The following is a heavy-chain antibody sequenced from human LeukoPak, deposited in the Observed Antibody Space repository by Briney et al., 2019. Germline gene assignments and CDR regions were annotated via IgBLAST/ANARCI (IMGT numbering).Heavy chain of an antibody. CDR1: GASISNSEFY. D-gene: IGHD2-15*01. J-gene: IGHJ1*01. V-gene: IGHV4-39*07. CDR2: IYSSGSP. Sequence: PSETLSLTCTVSGASISNSEFYWGWIRQAPGKEPEWIGSIYSSGSPYYSPSFKSRATMSIDRSQNHFSLRLTSVTAADTAVYYCARDPPGGIGEYFQHWGQGTLVTVSS. CDR3: ARDPPGGIGEYFQH.